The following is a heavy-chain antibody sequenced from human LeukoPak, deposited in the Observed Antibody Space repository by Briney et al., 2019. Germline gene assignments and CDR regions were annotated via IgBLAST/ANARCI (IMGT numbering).Heavy chain of an antibody. V-gene: IGHV1-8*01. Sequence: GASVKVSCKASGYTFTSYDINWVQQATGQGLEWMGWMNPNSGNTGYAQKFQGRVTMTRNTSISTAYMELSSLRSEDTAVYYCATRPRTTVTSYGFDPWGQGTLVTVSS. J-gene: IGHJ5*02. CDR1: GYTFTSYD. CDR3: ATRPRTTVTSYGFDP. CDR2: MNPNSGNT. D-gene: IGHD4-17*01.